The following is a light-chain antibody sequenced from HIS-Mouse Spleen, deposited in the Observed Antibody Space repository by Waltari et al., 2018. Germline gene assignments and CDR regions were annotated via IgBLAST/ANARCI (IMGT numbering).Light chain of an antibody. V-gene: IGLV2-14*03. CDR3: SSYTSSSTRV. CDR2: DVS. J-gene: IGLJ3*02. CDR1: SSDVGGYNY. Sequence: QSALTQPASVSGSPGQSITLPCPGTSSDVGGYNYVPWYQQHPGKAPKLMIYDVSNRPSGVSNRFSGSKSGNTASLTISGLQAEDEADYYCSSYTSSSTRVFGGGTKLTVL.